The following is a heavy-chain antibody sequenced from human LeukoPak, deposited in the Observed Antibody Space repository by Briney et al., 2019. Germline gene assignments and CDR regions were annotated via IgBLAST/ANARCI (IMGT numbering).Heavy chain of an antibody. Sequence: GGSLRLSCAASGFTFSSYGMHWVRQAPGKGLEWVSALSASGGTTYYADSVKGRFTISRDNSKNTLYLQMNSLRAEDTAVYYCAKPTIFGVPHQWGQGTLVTVSS. V-gene: IGHV3-23*01. D-gene: IGHD3-3*01. CDR3: AKPTIFGVPHQ. CDR1: GFTFSSYG. J-gene: IGHJ4*02. CDR2: LSASGGTT.